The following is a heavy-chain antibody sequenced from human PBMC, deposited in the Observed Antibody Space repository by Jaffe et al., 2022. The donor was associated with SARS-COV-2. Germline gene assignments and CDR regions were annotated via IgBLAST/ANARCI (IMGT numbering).Heavy chain of an antibody. CDR3: AVWFGGRQVD. CDR2: SKNKANKYTT. J-gene: IGHJ4*02. CDR1: GFTFSDHY. D-gene: IGHD3-10*01. Sequence: EVQLVESGGGLVQPGQSLRLSCVASGFTFSDHYMEWVRQAPGEGLEWVGRSKNKANKYTTEYAASVKGRFTISRDGSKNSLYLQMNSLKTEDTAVYYCAVWFGGRQVDWGQGTLVTVSS. V-gene: IGHV3-72*01.